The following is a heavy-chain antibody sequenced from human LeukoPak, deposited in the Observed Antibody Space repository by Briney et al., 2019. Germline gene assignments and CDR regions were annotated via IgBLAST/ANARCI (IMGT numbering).Heavy chain of an antibody. D-gene: IGHD2-2*01. CDR2: ISGSGGST. CDR1: GFTFSSYA. J-gene: IGHJ4*02. V-gene: IGHV3-23*01. CDR3: ARGAKRYCSSTSCYAEGDFDY. Sequence: GGSLRLSCAASGFTFSSYAMSWVRQAPGKGLEWVSAISGSGGSTYYADSVKGRFTISRDNSKNTLYLQMNSLRAEDTAVYYCARGAKRYCSSTSCYAEGDFDYWGQGTLVTVSS.